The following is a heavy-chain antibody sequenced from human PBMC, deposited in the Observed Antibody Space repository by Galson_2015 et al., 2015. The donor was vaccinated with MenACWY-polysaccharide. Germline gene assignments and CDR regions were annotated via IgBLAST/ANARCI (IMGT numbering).Heavy chain of an antibody. CDR2: IRNDGRK. D-gene: IGHD6-13*01. V-gene: IGHV3-30*02. J-gene: IGHJ4*02. CDR1: GFNFGGNG. CDR3: ARNPSRLDIAAASH. Sequence: SLRLSCAGSGFNFGGNGLHWVRQAPGKGLEWVALIRNDGRKQYPDAVMGRFTISRDNSKNTLYLQMNSLRPEDTAVYYCARNPSRLDIAAASHWGQGALVSVSS.